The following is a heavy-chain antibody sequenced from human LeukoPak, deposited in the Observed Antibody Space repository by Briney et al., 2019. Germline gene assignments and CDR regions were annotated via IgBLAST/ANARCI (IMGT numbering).Heavy chain of an antibody. J-gene: IGHJ4*02. CDR1: GFTFSSYA. CDR3: ANSGGEADY. V-gene: IGHV3-23*01. D-gene: IGHD2-15*01. Sequence: GGPLRLSCAASGFTFSSYAMSWVRQAPGKGLEWVPAISGSGGSTYYADSVKGRFTISRDNSKNTLYLQMNSLRAEDTAVYYCANSGGEADYWGQGTLVTVSS. CDR2: ISGSGGST.